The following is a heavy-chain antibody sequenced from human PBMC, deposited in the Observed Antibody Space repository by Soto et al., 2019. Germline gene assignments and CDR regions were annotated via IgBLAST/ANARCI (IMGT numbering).Heavy chain of an antibody. J-gene: IGHJ5*01. CDR1: GDSVSSNTVA. Sequence: PSQTLSLTCAISGDSVSSNTVAWNWIRQSPSRGFEWLGRTYYRSKWYDDYAESVKSRITINPDTSKNQFSLHLNSVTLEDTAVYYRERSWFGHQVHCFDSWGQGTLVTVSS. CDR3: ERSWFGHQVHCFDS. CDR2: TYYRSKWYD. V-gene: IGHV6-1*01. D-gene: IGHD3-16*01.